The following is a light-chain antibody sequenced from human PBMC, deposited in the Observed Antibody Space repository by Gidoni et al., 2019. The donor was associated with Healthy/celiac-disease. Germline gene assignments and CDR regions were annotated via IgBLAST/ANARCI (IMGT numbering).Light chain of an antibody. Sequence: SYVLTPPPSVSVAPGQTARITCGGNNIGSKSVHWYQQKPGQAPVLVVYDDSDRPSGIPARFSGSNSGNTATLTISRVEAGDEADYYCQVWDSSSDSVVFGGGTKLTVL. CDR1: NIGSKS. CDR3: QVWDSSSDSVV. CDR2: DDS. V-gene: IGLV3-21*02. J-gene: IGLJ2*01.